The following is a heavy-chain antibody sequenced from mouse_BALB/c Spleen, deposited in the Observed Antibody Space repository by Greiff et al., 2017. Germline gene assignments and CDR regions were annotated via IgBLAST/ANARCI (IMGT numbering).Heavy chain of an antibody. D-gene: IGHD1-2*01. CDR3: ARGGTTAYYAMDY. J-gene: IGHJ4*01. CDR1: GYTFTSYV. V-gene: IGHV1-14*01. Sequence: EVKLMESGPELVKPGASVKMSCKASGYTFTSYVMHWVKQKPGQGLEWIGYINPYNDGTKYNEKFKGKATLTSDKSSSTAYMELSSLTSEDSAVYYCARGGTTAYYAMDYWGQGTSVTVSS. CDR2: INPYNDGT.